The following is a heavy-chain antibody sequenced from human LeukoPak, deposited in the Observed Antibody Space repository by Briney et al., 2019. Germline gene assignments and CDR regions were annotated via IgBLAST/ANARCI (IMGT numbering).Heavy chain of an antibody. J-gene: IGHJ4*02. CDR3: ARRPAGTRTFDY. CDR1: GYSFTSYW. D-gene: IGHD1-7*01. V-gene: IGHV5-51*01. CDR2: IYGADYTT. Sequence: ESLKICCKGSGYSFTSYWIGWVRQMPGKGLEWMGVIYGADYTTIYSPPFHGQITISADKSISTAYLQWTSLKASDTAMYYCARRPAGTRTFDYWGQGALVTVSS.